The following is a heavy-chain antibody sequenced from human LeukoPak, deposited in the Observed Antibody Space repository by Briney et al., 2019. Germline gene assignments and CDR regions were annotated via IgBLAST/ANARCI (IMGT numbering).Heavy chain of an antibody. Sequence: GGSLRLFCAASGFTFSSYEMNWVRQAPGKGLEWVSYISSSGSTIYYADSVKARFTISRDNAKNSLYLQMNSLRAEDTAVYYCAELGITMIGGVWGKGTTVTISS. J-gene: IGHJ6*04. V-gene: IGHV3-48*03. CDR2: ISSSGSTI. D-gene: IGHD3-10*02. CDR3: AELGITMIGGV. CDR1: GFTFSSYE.